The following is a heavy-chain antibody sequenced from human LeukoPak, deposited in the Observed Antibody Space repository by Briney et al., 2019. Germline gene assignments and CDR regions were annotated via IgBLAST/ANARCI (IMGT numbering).Heavy chain of an antibody. J-gene: IGHJ4*02. CDR3: ARDKWVI. CDR1: GFTFSSYS. D-gene: IGHD3-22*01. V-gene: IGHV3-48*01. Sequence: GGSLRLSCAAAGFTFSSYSMNWVRQAPGKGLEWISYISSYSSTIYYADSVKGRFTISRDNAKTSLYLQMNSLRVEDTAVYYCARDKWVIWGQGTLVTVSS. CDR2: ISSYSSTI.